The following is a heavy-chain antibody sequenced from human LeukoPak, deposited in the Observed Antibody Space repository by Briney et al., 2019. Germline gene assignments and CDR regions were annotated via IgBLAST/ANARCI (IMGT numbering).Heavy chain of an antibody. V-gene: IGHV4-61*02. Sequence: SSQTLSLTCTVSGDSITSGDYYWSWIRQPAGKGLEWIGRIYSSGNINYNPSLKSRVTISRDTSKNQFSLQLSSVTAADTAVYYCARTTMVRGTYYMDVWGKGTTVTISS. D-gene: IGHD3-10*01. CDR3: ARTTMVRGTYYMDV. CDR2: IYSSGNI. CDR1: GDSITSGDYY. J-gene: IGHJ6*03.